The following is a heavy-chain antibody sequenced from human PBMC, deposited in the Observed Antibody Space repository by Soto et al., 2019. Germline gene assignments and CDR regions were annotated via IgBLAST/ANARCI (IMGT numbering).Heavy chain of an antibody. V-gene: IGHV2-5*02. CDR3: AQRGYLSSVLQWVWFDP. Sequence: QITLKESGPALVKPTQPLTLTCTFSGFSLSTSGVGVGWIRQPPGKALEWLALIYWDDDKRYNPTLMRSLTNIKETCKPQVLLRMTRMDPVDTATCSCAQRGYLSSVLQWVWFDPWGQGILVTVSS. CDR2: IYWDDDK. J-gene: IGHJ5*02. D-gene: IGHD3-3*01. CDR1: GFSLSTSGVG.